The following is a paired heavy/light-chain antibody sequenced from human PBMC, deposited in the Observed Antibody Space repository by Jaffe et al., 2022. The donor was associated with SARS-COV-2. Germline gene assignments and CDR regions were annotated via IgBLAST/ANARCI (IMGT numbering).Light chain of an antibody. CDR3: QQRSNWPRGT. CDR2: DAS. J-gene: IGKJ2*01. Sequence: EIVLTQSPATLSLSPGERATLSCRASQSVSSYLAWYQQKPGQAPRLLIYDASNRATGIPARFSGSGSGTDFTLTISSLEPEDFAVYYCQQRSNWPRGTFGQGTKLEIK. CDR1: QSVSSY. V-gene: IGKV3-11*01.
Heavy chain of an antibody. CDR3: ARDIVLMVYDRTSEGTVNWFDP. V-gene: IGHV7-4-1*02. CDR2: INTNTGNP. D-gene: IGHD2-8*01. CDR1: GYTFTSYA. Sequence: QVQLVQSGSELKKPGASVKVSCKASGYTFTSYAMNWVRQAPGQGLEWMGWINTNTGNPTYAQGFTGRFVFSLDTSVSTAYLQISSLKAEDTAVYYCARDIVLMVYDRTSEGTVNWFDPWGQGTLVTVSS. J-gene: IGHJ5*02.